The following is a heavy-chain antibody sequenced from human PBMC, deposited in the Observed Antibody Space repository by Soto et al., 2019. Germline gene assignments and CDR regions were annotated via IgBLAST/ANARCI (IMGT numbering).Heavy chain of an antibody. J-gene: IGHJ6*02. D-gene: IGHD3-3*01. V-gene: IGHV1-2*04. CDR2: INPNSGGT. CDR1: GYTFTGYY. Sequence: QVQLVQSGAEVKKPGASVKVSCKASGYTFTGYYMHWVRQAPGQGLEWLGWINPNSGGTNYAQKFQGWVTMTRDTSISTAYMELSRLRSDDTAVYYGARAPDFWSVRTWPTTYGMDVWGQVTTVTVSS. CDR3: ARAPDFWSVRTWPTTYGMDV.